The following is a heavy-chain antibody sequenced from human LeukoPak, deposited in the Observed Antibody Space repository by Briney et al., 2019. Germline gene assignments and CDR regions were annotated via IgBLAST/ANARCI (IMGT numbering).Heavy chain of an antibody. D-gene: IGHD5-24*01. CDR1: GDSIGSSGNF. V-gene: IGHV4-39*01. CDR3: ARHEEEDGYNAKTFDY. CDR2: TYYSRNT. J-gene: IGHJ4*02. Sequence: SETLSLTCTVSGDSIGSSGNFWGWVRQPPGRGLEWIASTYYSRNTYYNPSLKSRVTISVDTSKNQFSLKLSSVTAADTAVYYCARHEEEDGYNAKTFDYWGQGTLVTVSS.